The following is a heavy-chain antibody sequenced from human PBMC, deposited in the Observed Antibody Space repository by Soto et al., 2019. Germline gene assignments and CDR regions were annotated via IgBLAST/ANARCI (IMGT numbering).Heavy chain of an antibody. V-gene: IGHV4-39*01. CDR2: IYYSGST. CDR3: ARLRESSRQPFDP. J-gene: IGHJ5*02. CDR1: GGSISSSSYY. D-gene: IGHD6-13*01. Sequence: SETLSLTCTVSGGSISSSSYYWGWIRQPPGKGLEWIGSIYYSGSTYYNPSLKSRVTISVDTSKNQFSLKLSSVTAADTAVYYCARLRESSRQPFDPWGQGTLVTVPQ.